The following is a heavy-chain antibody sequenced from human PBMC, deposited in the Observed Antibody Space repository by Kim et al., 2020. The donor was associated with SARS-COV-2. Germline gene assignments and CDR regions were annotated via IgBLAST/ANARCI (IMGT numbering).Heavy chain of an antibody. CDR2: YSGST. CDR3: ATTTDGY. Sequence: YSGSTYDNPSLKSRVTISVDTSKNQFSLKLVSVTAADTAVYYCATTTDGYWGQGTLVTVSS. J-gene: IGHJ4*02. D-gene: IGHD5-12*01. V-gene: IGHV4-30-4*05.